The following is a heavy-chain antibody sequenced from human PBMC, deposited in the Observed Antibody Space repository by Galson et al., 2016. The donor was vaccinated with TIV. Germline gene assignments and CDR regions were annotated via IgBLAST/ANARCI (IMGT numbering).Heavy chain of an antibody. D-gene: IGHD2-21*01. CDR3: ARYRRHCGNECFLYYYYGMDV. CDR2: ISSGGST. V-gene: IGHV3-66*02. CDR1: AFSVHGNY. Sequence: SLRLSCAASAFSVHGNYMSWVRQAPGKGLKGVSIISSGGSTNYADSVTGRFTIGKDDSKNILYLQMNNLRVEDTAVYFGARYRRHCGNECFLYYYYGMDVWGQGTTVTVAS. J-gene: IGHJ6*02.